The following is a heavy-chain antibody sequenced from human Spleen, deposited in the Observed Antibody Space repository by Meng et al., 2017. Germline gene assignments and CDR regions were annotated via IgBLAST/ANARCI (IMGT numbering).Heavy chain of an antibody. CDR1: GYNFPDYW. J-gene: IGHJ4*02. V-gene: IGHV1-2*06. CDR2: IDPKSGDT. Sequence: ASVKVSCKPSGYNFPDYWLHWVRRAPGQGLEWMGRIDPKSGDTHYAQRFQGRVTMTRDTSISTAYMELSRLRSDYTALYYCARRRGVAGTSPSYYFDYWGQGTLVTVSS. D-gene: IGHD6-19*01. CDR3: ARRRGVAGTSPSYYFDY.